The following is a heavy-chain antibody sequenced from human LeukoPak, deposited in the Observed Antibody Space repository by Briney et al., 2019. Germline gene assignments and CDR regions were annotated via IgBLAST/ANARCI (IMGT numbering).Heavy chain of an antibody. CDR3: ARDDDWNYEDY. CDR1: GFTFSSYW. CDR2: IKQDGSEK. V-gene: IGHV3-7*01. D-gene: IGHD1-7*01. J-gene: IGHJ4*02. Sequence: GSLRLSCAASGFTFSSYWMSWVRQAPGKGLEWVANIKQDGSEKYYVDSVKGRFTIPRDNAKNSLYLQMNTLRAEDTAVYYCARDDDWNYEDYWGQGTLVTVSS.